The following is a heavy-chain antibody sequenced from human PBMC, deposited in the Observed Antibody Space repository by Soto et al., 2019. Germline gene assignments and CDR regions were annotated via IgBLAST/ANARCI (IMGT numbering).Heavy chain of an antibody. D-gene: IGHD5-18*01. CDR1: GYTFTSYD. V-gene: IGHV1-8*01. J-gene: IGHJ4*02. CDR2: MNPNSGNT. CDR3: ARGGGIQLWLQYRKNYFDY. Sequence: ASVKVSCKASGYTFTSYDINWVRQATGQGLEWMGWMNPNSGNTGYAQKFQGRVTMTRNTSISTAYMELSSLRSEDTAVYYCARGGGIQLWLQYRKNYFDYWGQGTLVTVSS.